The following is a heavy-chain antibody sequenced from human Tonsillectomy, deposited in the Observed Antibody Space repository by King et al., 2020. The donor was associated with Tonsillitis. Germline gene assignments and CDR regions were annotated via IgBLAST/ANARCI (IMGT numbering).Heavy chain of an antibody. J-gene: IGHJ4*02. CDR1: GYSLTEFS. D-gene: IGHD3-22*01. CDR2: FDPEDGET. Sequence: QLVQSGAEVKKPGASVKVSCKVSGYSLTEFSMHWVRQAPGKGLEWMGGFDPEDGETIYAQKFQGRVTMTEDTSTDTAYMELNSLRSEDTAVYYCATVEPSPIGDSSGGGIFDYWGQGTLVTVSS. CDR3: ATVEPSPIGDSSGGGIFDY. V-gene: IGHV1-24*01.